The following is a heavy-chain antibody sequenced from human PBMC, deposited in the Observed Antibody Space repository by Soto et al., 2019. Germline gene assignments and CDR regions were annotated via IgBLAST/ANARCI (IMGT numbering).Heavy chain of an antibody. CDR2: IIPFFVTA. J-gene: IGHJ4*02. CDR1: GGTFSRSA. V-gene: IGHV1-69*01. Sequence: QVQLEQSGAEVRKPGSSVKVSCKASGGTFSRSAISGVRQAPGQVLEWMGGIIPFFVTANSAQKFHGRVTITADEPTGTAYMELSSLTYEDTAIYYCANFAESSGYFDYWGQGALITVSS. D-gene: IGHD6-19*01. CDR3: ANFAESSGYFDY.